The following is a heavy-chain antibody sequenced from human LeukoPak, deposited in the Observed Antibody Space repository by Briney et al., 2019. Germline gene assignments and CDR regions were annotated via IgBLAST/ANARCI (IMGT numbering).Heavy chain of an antibody. CDR3: ARMEYGVPDY. CDR2: ISTRSNSI. CDR1: GFTFSSYS. J-gene: IGHJ4*02. V-gene: IGHV3-48*02. Sequence: GGSLRLSCAASGFTFSSYSMSWVRQAPGKGLEWVSYISTRSNSIYYADPVRGRFTISRENAKNSLFLQMNNLRDEDAAVYYCARMEYGVPDYWGQGTPVTVSS. D-gene: IGHD4-17*01.